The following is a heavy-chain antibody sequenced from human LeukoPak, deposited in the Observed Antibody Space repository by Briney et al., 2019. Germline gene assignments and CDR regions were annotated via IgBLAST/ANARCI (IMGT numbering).Heavy chain of an antibody. CDR3: ATARCGGDCYPSFDY. CDR2: IIPIFGIA. CDR1: GGTFSSYA. J-gene: IGHJ4*02. D-gene: IGHD2-21*02. V-gene: IGHV1-69*04. Sequence: SVKVSCKASGGTFSSYAISWVRQAPGQGLEWMGRIIPIFGIANYAQKFQGRVTITADKSTSTAYMELSRLRSDDTAVYYCATARCGGDCYPSFDYWGQGTLVTVSS.